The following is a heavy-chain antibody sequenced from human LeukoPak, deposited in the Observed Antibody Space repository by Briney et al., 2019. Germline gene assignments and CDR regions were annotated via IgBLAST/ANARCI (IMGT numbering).Heavy chain of an antibody. V-gene: IGHV3-64*01. CDR2: ISSTGDST. J-gene: IGHJ4*02. CDR3: ARSDDYGDYVPVY. CDR1: GFNFSSHA. D-gene: IGHD4-17*01. Sequence: GGSLRLSCAASGFNFSSHAMHWVRQAPGKGLEYVSTISSTGDSTYYANSVKGRLTISRDNSKSTLYLQMGSLRAEDMAVYYCARSDDYGDYVPVYWGQGTLVTVSS.